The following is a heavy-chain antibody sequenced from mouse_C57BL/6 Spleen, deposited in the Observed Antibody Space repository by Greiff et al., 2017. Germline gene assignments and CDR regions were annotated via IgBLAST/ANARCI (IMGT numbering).Heavy chain of an antibody. CDR2: IDPSDSYT. CDR1: GSTFTSYW. Sequence: QVQLQQPGAELVKPGASVKLSCKASGSTFTSYWMQWVKQRPGQGLEWIGEIDPSDSYTNYNQKFKGKATLTVDTSSGTAYMRLSSLTSEDSAVYYCAREGYGSSDYAMDYWGQGTSVTVSS. V-gene: IGHV1-50*01. CDR3: AREGYGSSDYAMDY. J-gene: IGHJ4*01. D-gene: IGHD1-1*01.